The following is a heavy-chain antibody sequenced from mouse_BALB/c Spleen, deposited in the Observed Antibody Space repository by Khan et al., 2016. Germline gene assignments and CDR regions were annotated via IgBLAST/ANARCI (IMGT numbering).Heavy chain of an antibody. CDR1: GFTFTDYY. CDR3: TRGGGPSGYAMDY. D-gene: IGHD3-1*01. CDR2: IRNKAYGYTT. V-gene: IGHV7-3*02. Sequence: EVELVESGGGLVQPGGSLRLSCATSGFTFTDYYMSWVRQPPRKAPEWLGFIRNKAYGYTTEYSASVKGRFTISRDNSQSILYLQMNTLRAEDSATYFCTRGGGPSGYAMDYWGQGTSVTVSS. J-gene: IGHJ4*01.